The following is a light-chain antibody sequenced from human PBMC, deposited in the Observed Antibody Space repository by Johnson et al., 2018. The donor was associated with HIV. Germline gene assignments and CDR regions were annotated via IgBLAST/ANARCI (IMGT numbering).Light chain of an antibody. V-gene: IGLV1-51*02. CDR2: ENN. CDR3: GTGDSSLRKV. Sequence: QSVLTQPPSVSAAPGQKVTISCSGSSSNIGNNYVSWYQQLPGTAPKLLIYENNKRPSGIPDRFSGSKSGTSATLGITGLQTGDEADYYCGTGDSSLRKVFGTRTKVTVL. CDR1: SSNIGNNY. J-gene: IGLJ1*01.